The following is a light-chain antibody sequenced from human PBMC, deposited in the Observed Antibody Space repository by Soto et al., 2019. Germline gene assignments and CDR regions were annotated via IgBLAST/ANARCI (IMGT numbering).Light chain of an antibody. Sequence: QSVLTQPRSVSGSPGQSVTISCTGTSSGVGGYNYVSWYQQHPDKAPKVMIYDVTKRPSGVPDRFSGSKSGNTVSLTISGLQAEDEADYYCCSYAGSYIYVFGTG. V-gene: IGLV2-11*01. CDR1: SSGVGGYNY. J-gene: IGLJ1*01. CDR3: CSYAGSYIYV. CDR2: DVT.